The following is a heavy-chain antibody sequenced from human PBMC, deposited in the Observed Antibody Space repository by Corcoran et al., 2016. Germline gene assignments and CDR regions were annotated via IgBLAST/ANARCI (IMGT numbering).Heavy chain of an antibody. V-gene: IGHV1-2*02. CDR3: ARRLLGSGGGSWSFDY. J-gene: IGHJ4*02. D-gene: IGHD2-15*01. CDR1: GYTFTGYY. Sequence: QVQLVQSGTEVKKPGASVKVSCKASGYTFTGYYMHWVRQAPGQGLEWMGWINPNSGGTNSAQKFQGRVTMTRDTSISTAYMELSSLRSDDTAVYDCARRLLGSGGGSWSFDYWGQGTLVTVSS. CDR2: INPNSGGT.